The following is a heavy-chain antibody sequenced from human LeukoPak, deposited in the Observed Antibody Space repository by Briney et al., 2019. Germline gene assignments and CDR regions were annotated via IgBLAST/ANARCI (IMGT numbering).Heavy chain of an antibody. J-gene: IGHJ3*02. V-gene: IGHV1-8*01. Sequence: ASVKVSCKASGYTFTSYDINWVRQATGQGLEWMGWMNPNSGNTGYAQKFQGRVTMTRNTSISTAYMELSSLRSEDTAVYYCARVGRWFDAFDIWGQGTMVTVSS. CDR3: ARVGRWFDAFDI. CDR1: GYTFTSYD. CDR2: MNPNSGNT. D-gene: IGHD2-15*01.